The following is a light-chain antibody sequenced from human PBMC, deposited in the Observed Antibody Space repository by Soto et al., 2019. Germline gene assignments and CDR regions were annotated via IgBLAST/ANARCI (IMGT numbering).Light chain of an antibody. V-gene: IGLV1-44*01. CDR1: SSNIGSDT. CDR2: SND. CDR3: AAWDDSLNGGV. J-gene: IGLJ3*02. Sequence: QSVLTQPPSASGTPGQRVTISCSGSSSNIGSDTVNWYRQLPGTAPKLLIYSNDQRPSGVPDRFSASKSGTSASLAISGLQSEDEADYYCAAWDDSLNGGVFGGGTKLTVL.